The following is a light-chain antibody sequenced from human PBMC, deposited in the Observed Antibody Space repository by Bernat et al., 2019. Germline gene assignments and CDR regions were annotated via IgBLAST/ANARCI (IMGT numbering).Light chain of an antibody. V-gene: IGKV3-11*01. CDR2: DAS. CDR1: QSVSNY. J-gene: IGKJ4*01. CDR3: QQRTDWPPHT. Sequence: EIVLTQSPATLSLSPGERATLSCRASQSVSNYLAWYQQKPGQAPRLPIYDASNRAIGIPAGFSGSGSGTDFTLTISSLEPEDFAVYYCQQRTDWPPHTFGGGTKVEIK.